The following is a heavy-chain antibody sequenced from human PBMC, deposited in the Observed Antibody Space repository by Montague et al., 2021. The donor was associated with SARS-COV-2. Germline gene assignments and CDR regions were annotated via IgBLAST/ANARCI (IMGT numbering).Heavy chain of an antibody. V-gene: IGHV4-59*01. J-gene: IGHJ6*02. CDR1: GGSISSYY. D-gene: IGHD3-10*01. Sequence: SQTLSLTCTVSGGSISSYYWSWIRQPPGKGLEWIGYIYYSGSTNYNPSLKSRVTISVDTSKNQFSLKLSSVTAADTAVYYCAKEGMVRGSYYYYGMDVWGPGTTVTVSS. CDR3: AKEGMVRGSYYYYGMDV. CDR2: IYYSGST.